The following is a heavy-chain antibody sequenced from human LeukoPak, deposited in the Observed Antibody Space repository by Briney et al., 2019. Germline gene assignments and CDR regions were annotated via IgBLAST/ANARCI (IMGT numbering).Heavy chain of an antibody. V-gene: IGHV3-23*01. CDR3: AKERPSIAAAGPHFDY. Sequence: ETLSLTCTVSSGSISSSNYYWGWIRQAPGKGLEWVSAISGSGGSTYYADSVKGRFTISRDNSKNTLYLQMNSLRAEDTAVYYCAKERPSIAAAGPHFDYWGQGTLVTVSS. D-gene: IGHD6-13*01. CDR1: SGSISSSNYY. J-gene: IGHJ4*02. CDR2: ISGSGGST.